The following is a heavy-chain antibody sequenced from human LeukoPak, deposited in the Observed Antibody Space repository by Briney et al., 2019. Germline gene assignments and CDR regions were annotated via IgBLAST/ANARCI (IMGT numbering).Heavy chain of an antibody. Sequence: GVSLTLSCAAPGFTLSDYRMKWLLRVPAKKPVGVSHISHDGWNIAYTHSVRGRFTISRDSANNTLYLHMNTVSVGDTAVYYCESDGAGTTPFDSWGQGTLVTVSS. V-gene: IGHV3-74*01. D-gene: IGHD1-7*01. CDR3: ESDGAGTTPFDS. CDR2: ISHDGWNI. J-gene: IGHJ4*02. CDR1: GFTLSDYR.